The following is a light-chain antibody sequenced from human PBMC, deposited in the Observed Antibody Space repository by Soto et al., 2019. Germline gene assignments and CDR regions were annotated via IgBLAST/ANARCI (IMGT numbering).Light chain of an antibody. CDR3: QQSHITPYT. J-gene: IGKJ2*01. CDR1: QSISTY. CDR2: AAS. V-gene: IGKV1-39*01. Sequence: DIQMTQSPSSLSASVGDRVTITCRASQSISTYLNWYQQKPGRAPKLLISAASSLQSGVPSRFSGSGSGTDFTLTISSVQPEDLATYYCQQSHITPYTFGQGTKLQIK.